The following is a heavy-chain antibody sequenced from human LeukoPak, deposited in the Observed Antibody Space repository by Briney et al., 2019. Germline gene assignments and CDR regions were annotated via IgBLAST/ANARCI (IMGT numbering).Heavy chain of an antibody. CDR3: ARDLEVAAAPDF. CDR1: GFTFSTYS. V-gene: IGHV3-21*01. J-gene: IGHJ4*02. Sequence: GGSLRLSCAASGFTFSTYSMNWVRQAPGKGLEWVSSISSSSGYIYYADSVKGRFTIPRDNAKNSLYLQMNSLRAEDTAVYYCARDLEVAAAPDFWGQGTLVTVSS. D-gene: IGHD2-15*01. CDR2: ISSSSGYI.